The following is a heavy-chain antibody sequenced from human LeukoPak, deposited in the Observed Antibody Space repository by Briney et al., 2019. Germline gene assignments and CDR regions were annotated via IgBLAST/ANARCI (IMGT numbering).Heavy chain of an antibody. Sequence: PGASVKVSCKASGGTFSNYAISWVRQAPGQGLEWMGGIIPIFGTANYAQKFRGRVTITADKSTRTAYMELSSLRSEDTAVYYCARDPPGVRYGRPIFDFWGQGTLVTVSS. V-gene: IGHV1-69*06. J-gene: IGHJ4*02. D-gene: IGHD2-8*01. CDR2: IIPIFGTA. CDR3: ARDPPGVRYGRPIFDF. CDR1: GGTFSNYA.